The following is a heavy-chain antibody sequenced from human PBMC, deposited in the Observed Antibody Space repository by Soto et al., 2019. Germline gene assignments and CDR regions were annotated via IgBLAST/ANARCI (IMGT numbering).Heavy chain of an antibody. CDR3: ARGGDDFWNSYYAY. CDR2: IKQDGSDK. V-gene: IGHV3-7*01. D-gene: IGHD3-3*01. J-gene: IGHJ4*02. Sequence: GGSLSLSCAASGFTFSGYYMSWVRQAPGKGLEWVANIKQDGSDKYYVDSVKGRFTISRDNAKNSLYLQMNSLRADDTAVYYCARGGDDFWNSYYAYWGQGALVTVSS. CDR1: GFTFSGYY.